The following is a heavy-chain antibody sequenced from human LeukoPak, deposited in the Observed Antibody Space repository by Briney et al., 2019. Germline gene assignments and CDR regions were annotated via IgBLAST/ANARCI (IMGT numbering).Heavy chain of an antibody. Sequence: ASVKVSCKASGYTFTSYAMNWVRQAPGQGLEWMGWINTNTGNPTYAQGFTGRFVFSLDTSVSRAYLQISSLKAEDTAVYYCARDLWFGELSDYYGMDVWGQGTTVTVSS. CDR2: INTNTGNP. CDR1: GYTFTSYA. D-gene: IGHD3-10*01. J-gene: IGHJ6*02. CDR3: ARDLWFGELSDYYGMDV. V-gene: IGHV7-4-1*02.